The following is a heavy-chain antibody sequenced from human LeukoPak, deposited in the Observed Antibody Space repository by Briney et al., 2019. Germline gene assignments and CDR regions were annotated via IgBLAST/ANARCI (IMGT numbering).Heavy chain of an antibody. V-gene: IGHV3-21*04. Sequence: SISSSSSYIYYADSVKGRFTISRDNAKNSLYLQMNSLRAEDTAVYYCAREEIAAADSFDYWGQGTLVTVSS. CDR3: AREEIAAADSFDY. D-gene: IGHD6-13*01. CDR2: ISSSSSYI. J-gene: IGHJ4*02.